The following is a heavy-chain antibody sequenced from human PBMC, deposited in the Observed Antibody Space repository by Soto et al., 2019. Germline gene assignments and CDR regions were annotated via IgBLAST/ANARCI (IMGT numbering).Heavy chain of an antibody. CDR2: FNPTSGST. Sequence: ASVKVSCKASGYTFINYYIHWVRQAPGQGLEWMGIFNPTSGSTNYAQKFQGRVTLTMDTSTRTVYMELSSLRSDDTAVYYCARAYCSGGSCIHFDYWGQGTLVSVSS. CDR3: ARAYCSGGSCIHFDY. D-gene: IGHD2-15*01. J-gene: IGHJ4*02. CDR1: GYTFINYY. V-gene: IGHV1-46*01.